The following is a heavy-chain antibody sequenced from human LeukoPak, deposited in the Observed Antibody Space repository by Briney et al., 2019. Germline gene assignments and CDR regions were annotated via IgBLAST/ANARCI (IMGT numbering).Heavy chain of an antibody. CDR2: INHSGST. CDR1: GGSFSGYY. V-gene: IGHV4-34*01. CDR3: ASESASGGDY. Sequence: PSETLSLTCAVYGGSFSGYYWSWIRQPPGKGLEWIGEINHSGSTNYNPSLKSRVTISVDTSKNQFSLKLSSVTAADTAVHYCASESASGGDYWGQGTLVTVSS. J-gene: IGHJ4*02. D-gene: IGHD1-26*01.